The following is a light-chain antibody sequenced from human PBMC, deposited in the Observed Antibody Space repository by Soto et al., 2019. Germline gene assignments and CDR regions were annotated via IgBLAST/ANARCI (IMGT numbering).Light chain of an antibody. CDR3: TSYAGGNNV. CDR1: SSDVGGYNY. V-gene: IGLV2-8*01. CDR2: EVN. J-gene: IGLJ1*01. Sequence: QSVLTQPPSASGSPGQSVTISCTGTSSDVGGYNYVSWYQQYPGKVPKLMVYEVNKRPSGVPDRFSGSKSGNTASLTVSGLQAEDEADSYCTSYAGGNNVFGTGTKVTVL.